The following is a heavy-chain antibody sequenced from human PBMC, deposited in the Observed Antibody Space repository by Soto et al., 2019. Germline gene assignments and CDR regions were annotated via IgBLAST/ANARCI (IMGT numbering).Heavy chain of an antibody. CDR1: GFTFGSYA. CDR2: ISDSGGNT. Sequence: GGSLRLSCAASGFTFGSYAMSWVRQAPGKGLEWVSAISDSGGNTYYADSVKGRFTISRDNSKNTLYLQMNSLRAEDTAVYYCAKRTYRSGWKKFDSWGQGTQVTVSS. J-gene: IGHJ4*02. D-gene: IGHD6-19*01. CDR3: AKRTYRSGWKKFDS. V-gene: IGHV3-23*01.